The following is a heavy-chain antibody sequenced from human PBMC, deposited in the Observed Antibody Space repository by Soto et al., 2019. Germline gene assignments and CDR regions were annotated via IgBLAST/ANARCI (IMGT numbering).Heavy chain of an antibody. CDR1: GGTFSSYA. CDR2: IIPIFGTA. D-gene: IGHD2-8*01. Sequence: SVKVSCKASGGTFSSYAISWVRQAPGQGLEWMGGIIPIFGTANYAQKFQGRVTITADESTSTAYMELSSLRSEDTAVYYCARGLTYCTNSVCYGFYIWRQGTMVTVSS. CDR3: ARGLTYCTNSVCYGFYI. J-gene: IGHJ3*02. V-gene: IGHV1-69*13.